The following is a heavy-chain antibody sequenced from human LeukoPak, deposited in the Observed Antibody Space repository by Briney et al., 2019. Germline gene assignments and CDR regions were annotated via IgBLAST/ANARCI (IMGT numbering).Heavy chain of an antibody. D-gene: IGHD3-10*01. CDR3: AFTYYYGAGSNNWFDP. Sequence: PSETLSLTCTVSGGAIINNYWSWIRQPAGQGLEWIGRIYSSGSTNYNPSLKSRVTMSVDTSKNQFSLKLSSVTAADTAVYYCAFTYYYGAGSNNWFDPWGQGTLVTASS. CDR2: IYSSGST. V-gene: IGHV4-4*07. J-gene: IGHJ5*02. CDR1: GGAIINNY.